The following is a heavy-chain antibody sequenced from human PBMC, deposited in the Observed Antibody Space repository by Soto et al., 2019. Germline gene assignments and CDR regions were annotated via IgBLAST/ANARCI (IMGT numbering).Heavy chain of an antibody. J-gene: IGHJ1*01. CDR2: IIPIFGTA. CDR1: GGTFSSYA. Sequence: SVKVSCKASGGTFSSYAISWVRQAPGQGLEWMGGIIPIFGTANYAQKFQGRATITVDESTSTVYMELSSLRSEDTAVYYCAGGSSLCWECFHHWGQGILVTVSS. CDR3: AGGSSLCWECFHH. V-gene: IGHV1-69*13. D-gene: IGHD2-2*01.